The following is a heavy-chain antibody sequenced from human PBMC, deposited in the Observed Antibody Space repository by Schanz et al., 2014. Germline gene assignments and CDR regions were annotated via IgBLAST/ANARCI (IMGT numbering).Heavy chain of an antibody. CDR2: IGYLGDT. CDR1: GFTLSNSD. D-gene: IGHD2-15*01. CDR3: ARDRGYCSGGSCLTFDY. Sequence: EVQLVESGGGLVQPGGSLRLSCAASGFTLSNSDMHWVRQGTGKGLEWVSTIGYLGDTYYPDSVKGRFTISRDNSENTLYLQMNSLRAEDTAVYYCARDRGYCSGGSCLTFDYWGQGTLVNVSS. V-gene: IGHV3-13*01. J-gene: IGHJ4*02.